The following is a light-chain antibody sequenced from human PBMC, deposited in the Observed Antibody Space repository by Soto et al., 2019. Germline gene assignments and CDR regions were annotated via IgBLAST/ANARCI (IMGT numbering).Light chain of an antibody. CDR3: QQRSKWPLT. Sequence: EIVLTQSPATRSLSPGERATLSCRVSQSISSYLGWYQQKPGQAPRLLIYDASNRAAGIPARFSGSGSGTDFTLTISSLEPEDFAVYYCQQRSKWPLTFGGGTKVEIK. CDR2: DAS. J-gene: IGKJ4*01. V-gene: IGKV3-11*01. CDR1: QSISSY.